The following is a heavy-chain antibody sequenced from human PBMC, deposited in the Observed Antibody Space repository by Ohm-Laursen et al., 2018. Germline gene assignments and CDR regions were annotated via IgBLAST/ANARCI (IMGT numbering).Heavy chain of an antibody. CDR1: GFTFDDYA. Sequence: SLRLSCSASGFTFDDYAMHWVRQAPGKGLEWVSGISWNSGSIGYADSVKGRFTISRDNAKNSLYLQMNSLRAEDAALYYCTKADSIAVAGNVPTLFDPWGQGTLVTVSS. V-gene: IGHV3-9*01. J-gene: IGHJ5*02. CDR2: ISWNSGSI. CDR3: TKADSIAVAGNVPTLFDP. D-gene: IGHD6-19*01.